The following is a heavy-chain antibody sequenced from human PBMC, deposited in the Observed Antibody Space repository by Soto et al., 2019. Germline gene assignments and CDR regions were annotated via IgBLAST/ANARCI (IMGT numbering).Heavy chain of an antibody. CDR3: ARATYSSGWWGFED. J-gene: IGHJ4*02. Sequence: EVQLVESGGGLVQPGGSLRLSCAASGLTFSSYWMHWVRQAPGKGLVWVSRSSTDGSVTTYADSVKGRFTISRDNAKNTLFLHKTSRRAEGTAVYYCARATYSSGWWGFEDWGQGTLVTVSS. CDR2: SSTDGSVT. V-gene: IGHV3-74*01. CDR1: GLTFSSYW. D-gene: IGHD6-19*01.